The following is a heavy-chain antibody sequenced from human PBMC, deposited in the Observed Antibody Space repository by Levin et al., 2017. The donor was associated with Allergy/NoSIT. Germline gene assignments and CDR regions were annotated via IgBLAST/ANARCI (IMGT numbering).Heavy chain of an antibody. Sequence: SETLSLTCTVSGGSISSGDYYWSWIRQPPGKGLEWIGYIYYSGSTYYNPSLKSRVTISVDTSKNQFSLKLSSVTAADTAVYYCASRYSSSWYRWFDPWGQGTLVTVSS. CDR2: IYYSGST. J-gene: IGHJ5*02. D-gene: IGHD6-13*01. CDR1: GGSISSGDYY. CDR3: ASRYSSSWYRWFDP. V-gene: IGHV4-30-4*01.